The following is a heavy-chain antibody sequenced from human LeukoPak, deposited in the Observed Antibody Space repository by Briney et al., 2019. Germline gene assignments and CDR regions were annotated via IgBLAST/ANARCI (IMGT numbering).Heavy chain of an antibody. CDR1: GGTLTSYT. Sequence: SVKVSCKASGGTLTSYTISWVRQATGQGLEWMGRIIPILGIANYAQKFQGRVTITADKSTSTAYMELSSLRSEDTAVYYCAREKTGTKYYFDYWGQGTLVTVSS. CDR2: IIPILGIA. J-gene: IGHJ4*02. D-gene: IGHD1-7*01. CDR3: AREKTGTKYYFDY. V-gene: IGHV1-69*04.